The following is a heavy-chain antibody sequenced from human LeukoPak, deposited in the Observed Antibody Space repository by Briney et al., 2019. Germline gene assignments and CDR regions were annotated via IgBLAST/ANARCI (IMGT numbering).Heavy chain of an antibody. Sequence: GGSLRLSCAASGFTFSNAWMSWVRQAPGKGLEWVGRIKSKTDGGTTDYAAPVKGRFTISRDDSKNTLYLQMNSLKTEDTAVYYCSTDGLYYYDSSGYYSDWGQGTLVTVSS. J-gene: IGHJ4*02. CDR3: STDGLYYYDSSGYYSD. D-gene: IGHD3-22*01. CDR2: IKSKTDGGTT. V-gene: IGHV3-15*01. CDR1: GFTFSNAW.